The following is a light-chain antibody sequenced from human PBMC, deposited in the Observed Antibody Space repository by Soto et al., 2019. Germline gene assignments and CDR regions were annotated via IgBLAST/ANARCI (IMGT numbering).Light chain of an antibody. CDR1: QSVSSSY. J-gene: IGKJ5*01. CDR3: QQYNNWPPIT. CDR2: GAS. V-gene: IGKV3-15*01. Sequence: DIVLTQSPGTLSLSPGERAALSCRASQSVSSSYLAWYQQKPGQAPRLLIYGASTRATGIPARFSGSGSGTEFTLTISSLQSEDFAVYYCQQYNNWPPITFGQGTRREIK.